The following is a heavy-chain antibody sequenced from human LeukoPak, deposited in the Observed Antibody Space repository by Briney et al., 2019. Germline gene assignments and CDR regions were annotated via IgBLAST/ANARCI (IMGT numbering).Heavy chain of an antibody. CDR2: ISWNSGSI. Sequence: PGGSLRLSCAASGFTFDDYAMHWVRQAPGKGREWVSGISWNSGSIVYADSVKGRFTISRDNAKNSLYLQMNSLRAEDTALYYCAKELWFGELSYWFDPWGQGTLVTVSS. CDR3: AKELWFGELSYWFDP. J-gene: IGHJ5*02. D-gene: IGHD3-10*01. CDR1: GFTFDDYA. V-gene: IGHV3-9*01.